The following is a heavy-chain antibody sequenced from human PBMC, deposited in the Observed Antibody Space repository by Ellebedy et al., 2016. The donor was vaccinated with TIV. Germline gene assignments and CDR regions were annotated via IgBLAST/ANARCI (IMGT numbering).Heavy chain of an antibody. J-gene: IGHJ4*02. CDR3: ATDLQQWLGFDY. CDR2: FDPEDGET. CDR1: GYTLTELS. Sequence: AASVKVSCKVSGYTLTELSMHWVRQAPGKGLEWMGGFDPEDGETIYAQKFQGRVTMTEDTSTDTAYMELSSLRSEDTAVYYCATDLQQWLGFDYWGQGTLVTVS. V-gene: IGHV1-24*01. D-gene: IGHD6-19*01.